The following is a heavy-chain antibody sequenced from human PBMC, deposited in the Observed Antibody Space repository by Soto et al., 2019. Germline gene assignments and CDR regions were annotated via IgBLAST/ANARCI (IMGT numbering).Heavy chain of an antibody. D-gene: IGHD5-18*01. Sequence: EVQLLESGGGLVQPGGSLRLSCAASGFTFSSYAMSWVRQAPGKGLEWVSAISGSGGSTYYADSVKGRFTISRDNSKNTLYLQMNSLRAEDTAVYYCAKRLQLWHTTPHQYFDYWGQGTLVTVSS. J-gene: IGHJ4*02. V-gene: IGHV3-23*01. CDR1: GFTFSSYA. CDR2: ISGSGGST. CDR3: AKRLQLWHTTPHQYFDY.